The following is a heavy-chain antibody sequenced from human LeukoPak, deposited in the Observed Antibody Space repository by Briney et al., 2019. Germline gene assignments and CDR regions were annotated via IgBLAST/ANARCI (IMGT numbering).Heavy chain of an antibody. J-gene: IGHJ4*02. CDR3: ARVEGSGWYRDFDY. Sequence: SETLSLTCTVSGGSISSYYWSWIRQPAGKGLEWIGRIYTSGSTNYNPSLKSRVTMSVDMSKNQFSLKLSSVTAADTAVYYCARVEGSGWYRDFDYWGQGTLVTVSS. V-gene: IGHV4-4*07. CDR1: GGSISSYY. D-gene: IGHD6-19*01. CDR2: IYTSGST.